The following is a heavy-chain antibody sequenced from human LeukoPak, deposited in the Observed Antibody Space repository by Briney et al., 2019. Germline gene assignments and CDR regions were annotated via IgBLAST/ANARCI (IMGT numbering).Heavy chain of an antibody. J-gene: IGHJ3*02. V-gene: IGHV4-61*02. CDR2: IYTSGST. Sequence: SETLSLTCTVSGGSISSGSYYWSWIRQPAGKGLEWIGRIYTSGSTNYNPSLKSRVTMSVGTSKNQFSLKLSSVTAADTAVYYCARDPYYYDSSGYRPGAQIGDAFDIWGQGTMVAVSS. CDR1: GGSISSGSYY. CDR3: ARDPYYYDSSGYRPGAQIGDAFDI. D-gene: IGHD3-22*01.